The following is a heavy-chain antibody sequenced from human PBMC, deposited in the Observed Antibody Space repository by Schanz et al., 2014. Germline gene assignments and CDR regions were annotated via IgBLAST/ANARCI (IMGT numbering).Heavy chain of an antibody. D-gene: IGHD3-10*01. CDR2: ISYDGRSK. Sequence: QVQLVDSGGGVVQPGRSLRLSCAASGFKFSIYAMHWVRQAPGKGLEWVAVISYDGRSKDYADSVKGRFTISRDNSKNTVFLQMNSLRADDTAVYYCAKDQLANYRGSGYNWFDPWGQGTLVTVSS. CDR3: AKDQLANYRGSGYNWFDP. CDR1: GFKFSIYA. J-gene: IGHJ5*02. V-gene: IGHV3-30*04.